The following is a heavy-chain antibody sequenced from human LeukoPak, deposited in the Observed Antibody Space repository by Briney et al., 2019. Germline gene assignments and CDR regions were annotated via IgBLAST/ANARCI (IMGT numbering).Heavy chain of an antibody. CDR1: GFTFTSYA. CDR3: AILQTWDY. V-gene: IGHV3-23*01. CDR2: ISGSGGST. J-gene: IGHJ4*02. D-gene: IGHD5-24*01. Sequence: GGSLRLSCAASGFTFTSYAMSWVRQAPGKGLEWVSAISGSGGSTYYADSVKGRFTISRDNSKNTLYLQISSLRAEDTAVYYCAILQTWDYWGQGTLVTVSS.